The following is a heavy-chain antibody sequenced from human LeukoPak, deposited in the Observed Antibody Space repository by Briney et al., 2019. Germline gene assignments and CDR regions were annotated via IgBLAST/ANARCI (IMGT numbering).Heavy chain of an antibody. Sequence: GGSLRLSCAASGFTFSSYWMHWARQAPGKGLVWVSRINSDGSTTNYAGSVKGRFTISRDNAKNTLYLQMNRLRAEDTAVYYCARDEGGGTMVRGFDCWGQGTLVTVSS. J-gene: IGHJ4*02. V-gene: IGHV3-74*01. CDR1: GFTFSSYW. CDR3: ARDEGGGTMVRGFDC. D-gene: IGHD3-10*01. CDR2: INSDGSTT.